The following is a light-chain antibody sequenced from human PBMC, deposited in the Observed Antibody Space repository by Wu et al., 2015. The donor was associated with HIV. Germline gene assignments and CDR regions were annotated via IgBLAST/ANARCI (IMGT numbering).Light chain of an antibody. Sequence: DIQLTQFPSFLSASVGDRVTITCRASQGISSYLAWYQQKPGKAPKLLIYAASTLQSGVPSRFSGSGSGTEFTLTISSLQPEDFATYSCQQLNSYPWTFGQGTKVEIK. CDR1: QGISSY. J-gene: IGKJ1*01. CDR3: QQLNSYPWT. CDR2: AAS. V-gene: IGKV1-9*01.